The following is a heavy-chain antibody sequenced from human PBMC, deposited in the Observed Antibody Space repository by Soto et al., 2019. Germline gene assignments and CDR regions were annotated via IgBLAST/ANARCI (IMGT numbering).Heavy chain of an antibody. CDR1: GGSINSGQSY. D-gene: IGHD1-1*01. V-gene: IGHV4-31*02. Sequence: SETLSLTCNISGGSINSGQSYWSWLRQLPGKGPEYMGYIYYSGSTYYEPSFKSRMSISFDKPRNQFSLNLRSVTAADTAVYYCAGELDSQGLFDYWGQGTLVTVSS. J-gene: IGHJ4*02. CDR3: AGELDSQGLFDY. CDR2: IYYSGST.